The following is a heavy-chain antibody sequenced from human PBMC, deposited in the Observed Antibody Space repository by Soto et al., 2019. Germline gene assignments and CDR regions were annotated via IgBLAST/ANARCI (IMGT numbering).Heavy chain of an antibody. CDR2: IYWDDDK. Sequence: QITLMESGPTLVKPTQTLTLTCTFSGISLSTSGVGVGWIRQPPGTALVWLALIYWDDDKRYSPSLKSRLTSTKDSSKNQVVLTMTIMDPVDTATYYCAHREAHDYGYGMDVWGQGTTVTVS. V-gene: IGHV2-5*02. CDR3: AHREAHDYGYGMDV. J-gene: IGHJ6*02. CDR1: GISLSTSGVG. D-gene: IGHD4-17*01.